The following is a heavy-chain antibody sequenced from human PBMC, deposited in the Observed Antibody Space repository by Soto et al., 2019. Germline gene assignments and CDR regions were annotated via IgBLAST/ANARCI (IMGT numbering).Heavy chain of an antibody. D-gene: IGHD6-19*01. CDR2: ISAYNGNT. J-gene: IGHJ5*02. Sequence: QVQLVQSGAEVKKPGASVKVSCKASGYTFTSYGISWVRQAPGQGLEWMGWISAYNGNTNYAQKLQGRVTMTTDTSTSTAYMELTSLRSDDTAVYYCARTDSSGFLPRYNWFDPWGQRTLVTVSS. V-gene: IGHV1-18*01. CDR3: ARTDSSGFLPRYNWFDP. CDR1: GYTFTSYG.